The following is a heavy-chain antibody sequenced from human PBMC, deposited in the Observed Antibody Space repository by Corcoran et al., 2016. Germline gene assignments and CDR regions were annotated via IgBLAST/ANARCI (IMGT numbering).Heavy chain of an antibody. V-gene: IGHV1-18*01. CDR1: GYTFTSYG. CDR2: ISAYNGNT. D-gene: IGHD3-10*01. Sequence: QVQLVQSGAEVKKPGASVKVSCKASGYTFTSYGISWVRQAPGQGLEWMGWISAYNGNTNYAQKLQGRVTMTTDTSTSTAYMELRSLRADDTAVYYCARDRSGGGITMVRGVIHYYYGMDVWGQGTTVTVSS. CDR3: ARDRSGGGITMVRGVIHYYYGMDV. J-gene: IGHJ6*02.